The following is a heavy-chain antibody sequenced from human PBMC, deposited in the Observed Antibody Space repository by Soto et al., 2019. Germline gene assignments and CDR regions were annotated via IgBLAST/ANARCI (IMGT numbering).Heavy chain of an antibody. CDR3: ARDGGTYYYDSSGPTYAFDI. V-gene: IGHV4-30-4*01. Sequence: KPSETLSLTCTVSGGSISSGDYYWSWIRQPPGKGLEWIGYIYYSGSTYYNPSLKSRVTISVDTSKNQFSLKLSSVTAADTAVYYCARDGGTYYYDSSGPTYAFDIWGQGTMVTVSS. J-gene: IGHJ3*02. D-gene: IGHD3-22*01. CDR2: IYYSGST. CDR1: GGSISSGDYY.